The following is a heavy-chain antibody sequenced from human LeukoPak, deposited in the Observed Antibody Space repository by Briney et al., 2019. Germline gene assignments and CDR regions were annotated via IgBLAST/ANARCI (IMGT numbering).Heavy chain of an antibody. D-gene: IGHD3-16*01. J-gene: IGHJ4*02. CDR3: AREGEMNSFDY. CDR1: GGSISSGSYY. V-gene: IGHV4-61*09. Sequence: KPSQTLSLTCTVSGGSISSGSYYWSWIRQPAGKGLEWIGHIYTTGSTNYNPSLKSRVTISVDTSKTQFSLKLSSVTAADTAVYYCAREGEMNSFDYWGQGTLVTVSS. CDR2: IYTTGST.